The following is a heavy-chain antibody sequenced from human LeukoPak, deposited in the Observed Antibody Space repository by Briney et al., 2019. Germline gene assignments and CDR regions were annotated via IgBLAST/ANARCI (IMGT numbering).Heavy chain of an antibody. CDR3: ARRETAMVW. CDR2: INHSGST. J-gene: IGHJ4*02. D-gene: IGHD5-18*01. CDR1: GGSFSGYH. V-gene: IGHV4-34*01. Sequence: PSETLSLTCGVYGGSFSGYHWTWIRQPPGKGLEWIGEINHSGSTNYNPSLKSRVTISVDTSKNQVSLKLSSVTAADTAVYYCARRETAMVWWGQGTLVTVSS.